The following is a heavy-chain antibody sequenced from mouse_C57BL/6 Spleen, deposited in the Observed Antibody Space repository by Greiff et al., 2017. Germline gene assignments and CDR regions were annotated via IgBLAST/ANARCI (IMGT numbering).Heavy chain of an antibody. V-gene: IGHV1-22*01. J-gene: IGHJ2*01. CDR3: APTEAKGPDY. CDR2: INPNNGGT. D-gene: IGHD3-2*02. Sequence: EVQLQQSGPELVKPGASVKMSCKASGYTFTDYNMHWVKQSHGKSLEWIGYINPNNGGTSYNQKFKGKATLTVNKSSSTAYMELRSLTSEDSAVYYCAPTEAKGPDYWGQGTTLTVSS. CDR1: GYTFTDYN.